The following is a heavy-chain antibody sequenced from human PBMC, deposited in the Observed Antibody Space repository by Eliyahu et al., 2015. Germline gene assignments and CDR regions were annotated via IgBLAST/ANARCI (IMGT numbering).Heavy chain of an antibody. J-gene: IGHJ4*02. CDR3: VNFPAFA. CDR2: INSNGGST. CDR1: GFTFXTFA. Sequence: VQLVXSGGGLVQPGGSXXLSCXASGFTFXTFAMHWVRQAPGKGLEYISAINSNGGSTSYADSVRGRFSISRDNSKNTLYLQMNDLRLEDSAMYHCVNFPAFAWGQGTLVTVSS. D-gene: IGHD2-2*01. V-gene: IGHV3-64D*08.